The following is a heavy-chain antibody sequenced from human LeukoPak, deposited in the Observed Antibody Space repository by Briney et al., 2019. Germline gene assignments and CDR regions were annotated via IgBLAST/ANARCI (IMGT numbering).Heavy chain of an antibody. J-gene: IGHJ4*02. CDR1: GFTFSSYA. V-gene: IGHV3-30-3*01. CDR2: ISYDGSNK. Sequence: GRSLRLSCAASGFTFSSYAMHWVRQAPGKGLEWVAVISYDGSNKYYADSVKGRFTISRDNSKNTLYPQMNSLRAEDTAVYYCARDEGRDGYNADYWGQGTLVTVSS. CDR3: ARDEGRDGYNADY. D-gene: IGHD5-24*01.